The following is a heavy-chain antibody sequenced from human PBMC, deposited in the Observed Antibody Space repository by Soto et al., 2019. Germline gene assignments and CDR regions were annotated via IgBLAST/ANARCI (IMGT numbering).Heavy chain of an antibody. V-gene: IGHV1-8*01. CDR2: MNPNSGNT. D-gene: IGHD6-13*01. CDR3: AREEAAAGTPPDY. Sequence: ASVKVSCKASGYTFTSHDINWVRQATGQGLEWMGWMNPNSGNTGYAQKFQGRVTMTRNTSISTAYMELSSLRSEDTAVYYCAREEAAAGTPPDYWGQGTLVTVSS. CDR1: GYTFTSHD. J-gene: IGHJ4*02.